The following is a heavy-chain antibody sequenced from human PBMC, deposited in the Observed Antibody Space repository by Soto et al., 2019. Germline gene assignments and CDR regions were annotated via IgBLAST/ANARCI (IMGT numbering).Heavy chain of an antibody. CDR1: GFTFNSYN. CDR2: ISSSSSTI. J-gene: IGHJ1*01. V-gene: IGHV3-48*01. Sequence: GGCLVLYGSASGFTFNSYNMNWVRQAPGKGLEWVSYISSSSSTIYYADSVKGRFTISRDNAKNSLYLQMKSLRAEDTAVYFCARGHYGDYEYFQHWGQGTLVTVSS. CDR3: ARGHYGDYEYFQH. D-gene: IGHD4-17*01.